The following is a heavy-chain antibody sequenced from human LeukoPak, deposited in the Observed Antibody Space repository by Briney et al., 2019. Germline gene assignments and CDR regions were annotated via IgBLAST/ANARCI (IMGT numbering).Heavy chain of an antibody. J-gene: IGHJ3*02. V-gene: IGHV4-30-2*01. CDR1: GGSISSGGYS. D-gene: IGHD4-17*01. Sequence: SSETLSLTCAVSGGSISSGGYSWSWIRQPPGKGLEWIGYIYHSGSTYYNPSLKSRVTISVDRSKNQFSLKLSSVTAADTAVYYCARGATTVTTGAFDIWGQGTMVTVSS. CDR2: IYHSGST. CDR3: ARGATTVTTGAFDI.